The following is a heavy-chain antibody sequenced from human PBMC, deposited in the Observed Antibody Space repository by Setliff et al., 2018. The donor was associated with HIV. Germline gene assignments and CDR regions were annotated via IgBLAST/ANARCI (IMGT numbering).Heavy chain of an antibody. CDR2: VYYSGTT. J-gene: IGHJ4*02. CDR3: ARSSRGYYNPLFDY. D-gene: IGHD3-22*01. CDR1: GGSISSSSYY. V-gene: IGHV4-39*01. Sequence: SETLSLTCTVSGGSISSSSYYWAWVRQPPGKGLEWIGSVYYSGTTYISPSLKSRLTISIDRSTNQFSLRLNSMTAADMAMYYCARSSRGYYNPLFDYWGQGTLVTVS.